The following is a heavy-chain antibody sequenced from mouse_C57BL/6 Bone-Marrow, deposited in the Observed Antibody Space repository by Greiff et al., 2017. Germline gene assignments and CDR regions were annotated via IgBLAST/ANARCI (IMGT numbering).Heavy chain of an antibody. Sequence: QVQLKESGAELVRPGTSVKMSCKASGYTFTNYWRGWAKQRPGHGLEWIGDIYPGGGYTNYNEKFKGKATLTADKSSSTAYMQFSSLTSEDSAIYYCARRDDYYGSSYAMDDWGQGTSVTVSS. CDR3: ARRDDYYGSSYAMDD. J-gene: IGHJ4*01. CDR1: GYTFTNYW. CDR2: IYPGGGYT. D-gene: IGHD1-1*01. V-gene: IGHV1-63*01.